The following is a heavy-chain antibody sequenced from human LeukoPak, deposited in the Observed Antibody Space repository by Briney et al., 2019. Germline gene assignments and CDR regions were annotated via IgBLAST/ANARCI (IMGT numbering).Heavy chain of an antibody. CDR2: ISWNSGSI. D-gene: IGHD6-13*01. V-gene: IGHV3-9*01. Sequence: GGSLRLSCAASGFTFGDYAMHWVRQAPGKGLEWVSGISWNSGSIGYADSVKGRFTISRDNAKNSLYLQMNSLRAEDTALYFCAKGNNSGYLLDYWGQGTLVTVSS. CDR1: GFTFGDYA. J-gene: IGHJ4*02. CDR3: AKGNNSGYLLDY.